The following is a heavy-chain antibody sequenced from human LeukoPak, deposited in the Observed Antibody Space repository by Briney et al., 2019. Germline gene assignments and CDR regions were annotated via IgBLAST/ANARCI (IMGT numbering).Heavy chain of an antibody. CDR3: AKGHGSGTYDLFDY. J-gene: IGHJ4*02. CDR1: GFTFDDYA. CDR2: ITWDSGSI. Sequence: GRSLTLSCAASGFTFDDYAMHWVRQAPGKGLEWVSGITWDSGSIGYADSVKGRFTISRDNAKNSLYLQMNSLRTEDTALYYCAKGHGSGTYDLFDYWGQGTLVTVSS. V-gene: IGHV3-9*01. D-gene: IGHD1-26*01.